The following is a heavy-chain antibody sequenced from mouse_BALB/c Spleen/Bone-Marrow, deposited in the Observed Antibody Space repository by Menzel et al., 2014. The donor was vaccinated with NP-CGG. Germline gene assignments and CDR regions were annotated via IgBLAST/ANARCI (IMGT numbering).Heavy chain of an antibody. J-gene: IGHJ4*01. V-gene: IGHV1-12*01. Sequence: QVHLQQSGAELVKPGVSVKMSCKASGYTFTSYNMHLVKQTPGQGLEWIGSIYPGNGDTSNNQKFKGKATLTADKSSSTALMQLSSLTSEDSAVSYCARGYNYVMDYWGQGSSVTVSS. CDR1: GYTFTSYN. CDR3: ARGYNYVMDY. D-gene: IGHD3-1*01. CDR2: IYPGNGDT.